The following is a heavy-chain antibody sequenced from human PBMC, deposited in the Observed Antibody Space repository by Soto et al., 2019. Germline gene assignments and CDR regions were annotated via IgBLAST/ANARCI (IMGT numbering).Heavy chain of an antibody. CDR1: GFTFSSYA. J-gene: IGHJ6*02. CDR3: ARGTSFLGDYYYYYGMDV. D-gene: IGHD3-16*01. Sequence: PGGSLRLSCAASGFTFSSYAMHWVRQAPGKGLEWVAVISYDGSNKYYADSVKGRFTISRDNSKNTLYLQMNSLRAEDTAVYYCARGTSFLGDYYYYYGMDVWGQGTTVTVSS. V-gene: IGHV3-30-3*01. CDR2: ISYDGSNK.